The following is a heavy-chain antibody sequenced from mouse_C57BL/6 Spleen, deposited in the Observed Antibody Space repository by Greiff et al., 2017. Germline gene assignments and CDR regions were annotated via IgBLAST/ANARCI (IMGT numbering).Heavy chain of an antibody. Sequence: VQLQQPGAELVKPGASVKLSCKASGYTFTSYWMHWVKQRPGQDLEWIGMIHPNSGSTNYNETFKSKATLTVDKSSSTAYMQLSSLTSEDSAVYYCARNSSGYVSYYFDYWGQGTTLTVSS. J-gene: IGHJ2*01. CDR2: IHPNSGST. CDR1: GYTFTSYW. V-gene: IGHV1-64*01. D-gene: IGHD3-2*02. CDR3: ARNSSGYVSYYFDY.